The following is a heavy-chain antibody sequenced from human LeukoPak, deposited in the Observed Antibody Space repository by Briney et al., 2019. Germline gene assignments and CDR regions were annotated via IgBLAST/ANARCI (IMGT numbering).Heavy chain of an antibody. V-gene: IGHV3-33*01. CDR3: ARETFGSGSYPDF. CDR1: GFAFNTYA. J-gene: IGHJ4*02. Sequence: GGSLRLSCAASGFAFNTYAMHWVRQAPGQGLEWVALIWHDGSHKFYSNSVRGQFTISRDNSKNTVSLQMNNLRPEDTAVYYCARETFGSGSYPDFWGQGTLVTVS. CDR2: IWHDGSHK. D-gene: IGHD3-10*01.